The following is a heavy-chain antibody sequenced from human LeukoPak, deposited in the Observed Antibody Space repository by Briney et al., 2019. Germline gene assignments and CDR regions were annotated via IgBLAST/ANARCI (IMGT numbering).Heavy chain of an antibody. V-gene: IGHV1-2*02. CDR1: GYTFTGYY. Sequence: ASVKVSCKASGYTFTGYYMHWVRQAPGQGLEWMGWINPNSGGTNYAQKFQGRVTMTRDTSISTAYMELSRLRSDDTAVCYCARELLVGATGVSDYWGQGTLVTVSS. D-gene: IGHD1-26*01. J-gene: IGHJ4*02. CDR3: ARELLVGATGVSDY. CDR2: INPNSGGT.